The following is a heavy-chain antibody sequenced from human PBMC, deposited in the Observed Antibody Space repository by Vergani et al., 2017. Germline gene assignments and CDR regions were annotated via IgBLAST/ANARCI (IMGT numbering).Heavy chain of an antibody. CDR3: TTDPYYYDSSGYLLMGYGMDV. D-gene: IGHD3-22*01. J-gene: IGHJ6*02. Sequence: EVQLVESGGGLVKPGGSLRLSCAASGFTFSNAWMSWVRQAPGKGLEWVGRIKSKTEGGKTDYAAPVKGRFTISRDDSKNTLYLQMNSLKTEDTAVYYCTTDPYYYDSSGYLLMGYGMDVWGQGTTVTVSS. CDR1: GFTFSNAW. V-gene: IGHV3-15*01. CDR2: IKSKTEGGKT.